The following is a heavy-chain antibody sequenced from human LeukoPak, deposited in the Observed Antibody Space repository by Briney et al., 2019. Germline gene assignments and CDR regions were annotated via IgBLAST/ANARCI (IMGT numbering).Heavy chain of an antibody. D-gene: IGHD2-15*01. Sequence: GGSLRLSCTASGFTFTTEPMTWVRQAPGKGLEWVSSISGSSRYIYYANSVTGRFTISRDNAKNSLFLQMNSLRAEDTAVYYCARMRILQVNYCYMDVWGKGTTVTVSS. CDR3: ARMRILQVNYCYMDV. CDR2: ISGSSRYI. V-gene: IGHV3-21*01. CDR1: GFTFTTEP. J-gene: IGHJ6*03.